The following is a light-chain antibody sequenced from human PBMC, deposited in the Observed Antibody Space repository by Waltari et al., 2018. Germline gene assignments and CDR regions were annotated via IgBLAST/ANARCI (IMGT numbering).Light chain of an antibody. CDR3: ATWDNSLRNVV. J-gene: IGLJ2*01. Sequence: QSVLPQPPSVSAAPGQTVTISCSGSSPNIGTYHVSWYPQLPGAAPRLLIYDNNKRPSGIPDRFSASKSGTSATLAITGLHIGDEADYYCATWDNSLRNVVFGGGTKLTVL. CDR1: SPNIGTYH. CDR2: DNN. V-gene: IGLV1-51*01.